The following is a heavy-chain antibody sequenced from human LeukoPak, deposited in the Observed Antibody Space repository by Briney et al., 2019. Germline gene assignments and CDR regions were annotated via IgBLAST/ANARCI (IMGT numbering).Heavy chain of an antibody. Sequence: SETLSLTCAVSGYSISSGYYWGWIRQPPGKGLEWIGSIYHSGSTYYNPSLKSRVTISVDTSKNQFSLKLSSVTAADTAVYYCASTYYYDSSGYDYWGQGTLVTVSS. J-gene: IGHJ4*02. D-gene: IGHD3-22*01. CDR3: ASTYYYDSSGYDY. CDR1: GYSISSGYY. V-gene: IGHV4-38-2*01. CDR2: IYHSGST.